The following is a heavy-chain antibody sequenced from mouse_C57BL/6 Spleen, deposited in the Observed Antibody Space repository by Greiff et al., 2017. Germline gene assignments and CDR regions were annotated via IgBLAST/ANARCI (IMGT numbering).Heavy chain of an antibody. V-gene: IGHV5-17*01. CDR2: ISSGSSTI. CDR3: ARSDYDRVYAMDY. Sequence: EVKLMESGGGLVKPGGSLKLSCAASGFTFSDYGMHWVRQAPEKGLEWVAYISSGSSTIYYADTVKGRFTISRDNAKNTLFLQMTSLRSEDTAMYYCARSDYDRVYAMDYWGQGTSVTVSS. J-gene: IGHJ4*01. D-gene: IGHD2-4*01. CDR1: GFTFSDYG.